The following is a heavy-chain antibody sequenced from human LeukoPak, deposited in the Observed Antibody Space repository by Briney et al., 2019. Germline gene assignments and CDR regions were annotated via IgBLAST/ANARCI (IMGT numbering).Heavy chain of an antibody. D-gene: IGHD2-2*01. Sequence: ASVKVSCKASGYTFTGYYMHWVRQAPGQGLEWMGWINPNSGGTNYAQKFQGRVTMTRDTSISTAYMELSRLRSDDTAVYYCARAKVPAAWGGLFYWGQGTLVTVSS. V-gene: IGHV1-2*02. CDR2: INPNSGGT. CDR3: ARAKVPAAWGGLFY. CDR1: GYTFTGYY. J-gene: IGHJ4*02.